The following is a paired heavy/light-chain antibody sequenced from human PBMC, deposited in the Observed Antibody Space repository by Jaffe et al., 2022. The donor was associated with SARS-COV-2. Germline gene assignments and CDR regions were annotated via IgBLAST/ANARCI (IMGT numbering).Heavy chain of an antibody. CDR3: ARHYSSRARHPYYFDF. CDR2: IYYAGTT. D-gene: IGHD6-19*01. Sequence: QLQLQESGPGLVKSSETLSLTCTVSGGSISSSSYYWGWIRQPPGKGLEWIGSIYYAGTTYYNPSLKSRVTISVDTSKNQFSLKLTSVTAADTAVYYCARHYSSRARHPYYFDFWGQGTLVTVSS. J-gene: IGHJ4*02. CDR1: GGSISSSSYY. V-gene: IGHV4-39*01.
Light chain of an antibody. CDR1: QSVSSSS. Sequence: EIVLTQSPGTLSLSPGQRATLSCRASQSVSSSSLAWYQQKPGQAPRLLIYGASNRATGIPDRFSGSGSGTDFTLTISRLAPEDLAVYYCQQYASSSYTFGQGTTLEIK. CDR2: GAS. CDR3: QQYASSSYT. V-gene: IGKV3-20*01. J-gene: IGKJ2*01.